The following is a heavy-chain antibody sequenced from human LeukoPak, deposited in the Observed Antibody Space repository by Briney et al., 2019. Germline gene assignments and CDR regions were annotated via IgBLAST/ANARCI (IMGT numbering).Heavy chain of an antibody. CDR2: ISGRGGST. D-gene: IGHD6-13*01. J-gene: IGHJ4*02. CDR3: AKVGSVAAAGTYHVDY. Sequence: GGSLRLSCAASGFTFSSYAMSWVRQAPGKGLEWVSAISGRGGSTYYADSVKGRFTISRDNSKNTLYLQMNSLRAEDTAVYYCAKVGSVAAAGTYHVDYWGQGTLVTVSS. CDR1: GFTFSSYA. V-gene: IGHV3-23*01.